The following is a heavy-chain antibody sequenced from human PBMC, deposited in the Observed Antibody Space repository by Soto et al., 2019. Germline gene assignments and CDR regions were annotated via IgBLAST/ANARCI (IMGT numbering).Heavy chain of an antibody. CDR2: IIPIFGTA. V-gene: IGHV1-69*06. CDR1: GGTFSSYA. CDR3: ARGELKTTVTPRRWDDY. Sequence: QVQLVQSGAEVKKPGSSVKVSCKASGGTFSSYAISWVRQAPGQGLEWMGGIIPIFGTANYAQKFQGRVTITADKSKSTAYMELSSLRPEETAVYYCARGELKTTVTPRRWDDYWGQGTLVTVSS. J-gene: IGHJ4*02. D-gene: IGHD4-17*01.